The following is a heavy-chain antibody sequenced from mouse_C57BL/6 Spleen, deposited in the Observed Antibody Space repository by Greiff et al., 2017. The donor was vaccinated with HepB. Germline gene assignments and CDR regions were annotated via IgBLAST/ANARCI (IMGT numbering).Heavy chain of an antibody. D-gene: IGHD1-1*01. Sequence: QVQLKESGAELARPGASVKLSCKASGYTFTSYGISWVKQRTGQGLEWIGEIYPRSGNTYYNEKFKGKATLTADKSSSTAYMELRSLTSEDSAVYFCARGGTTVFFDYWGQGTTLTVSS. V-gene: IGHV1-81*01. CDR2: IYPRSGNT. J-gene: IGHJ2*01. CDR1: GYTFTSYG. CDR3: ARGGTTVFFDY.